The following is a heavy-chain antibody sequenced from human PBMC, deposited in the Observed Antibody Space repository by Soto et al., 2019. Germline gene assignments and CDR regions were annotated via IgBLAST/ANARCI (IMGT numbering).Heavy chain of an antibody. D-gene: IGHD6-19*01. CDR2: VLYDRGNN. V-gene: IGHV3-33*08. Sequence: PSGSLRLSCAASGFTFSTNGMRSGRRAPGKRVEGGAVVLYDRGNNYYDDSVKSRFTISRDNSKNTLSLQMNTLSAEDTAVYYCARDSYSSGLTDDGAFHPWGPGTMVTGS. CDR1: GFTFSTNG. J-gene: IGHJ3*01. CDR3: ARDSYSSGLTDDGAFHP.